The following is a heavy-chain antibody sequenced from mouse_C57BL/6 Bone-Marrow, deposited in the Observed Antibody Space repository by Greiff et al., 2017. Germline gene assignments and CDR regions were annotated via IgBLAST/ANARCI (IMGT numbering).Heavy chain of an antibody. CDR1: GFTFSSYG. Sequence: EVQLVESGGDLVKPGGSLKLSCAASGFTFSSYGMSWVRQTPDKRLEWVATISSGGSYTYYPDSVKGRFTISRDNAKNTLYLQMSSLKSEDTAMYYCARGGVYWFAYWGQGTLVTVSA. CDR2: ISSGGSYT. CDR3: ARGGVYWFAY. J-gene: IGHJ3*01. V-gene: IGHV5-6*01.